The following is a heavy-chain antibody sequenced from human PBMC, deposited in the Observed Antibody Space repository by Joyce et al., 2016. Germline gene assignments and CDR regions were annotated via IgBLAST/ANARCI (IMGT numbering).Heavy chain of an antibody. CDR2: LSSSSSYI. Sequence: VQLVESGGGLVKPGGSLRLSCAASGFTLSSYSMSWVRQATGKGLEWVSSLSSSSSYIKYTDSVKGRFTISRDNAKNSLYLQMNSLRVEDTAVYYCARSSYTNGIFDYWGQGTLVTVSS. D-gene: IGHD2-8*01. J-gene: IGHJ4*02. CDR1: GFTLSSYS. V-gene: IGHV3-21*01. CDR3: ARSSYTNGIFDY.